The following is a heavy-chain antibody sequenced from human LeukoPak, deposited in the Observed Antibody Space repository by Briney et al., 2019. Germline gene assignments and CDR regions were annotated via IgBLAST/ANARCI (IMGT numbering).Heavy chain of an antibody. V-gene: IGHV1-69*13. Sequence: SVKVSCKASGYTFTSYGISWVRQAPGQGLEWMGGIIPIFGTANYAQKFQGRVTITADESTSTAYMELSSLRSEDTAVYYCARGTRKGLWFGELSPYYYYMDVWGKGTTVTVSS. CDR2: IIPIFGTA. CDR3: ARGTRKGLWFGELSPYYYYMDV. D-gene: IGHD3-10*01. CDR1: GYTFTSYG. J-gene: IGHJ6*03.